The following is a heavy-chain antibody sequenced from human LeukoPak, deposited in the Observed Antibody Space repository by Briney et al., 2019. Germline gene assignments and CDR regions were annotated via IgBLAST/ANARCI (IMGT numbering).Heavy chain of an antibody. CDR3: ARGIAATNYMDV. Sequence: PGGSLGLSCAASGFTFSSYSMNWVRQAPGKGLEWVSSISSSSSYIYYADSVKGRFTISRDNAKNSLYLQMNSPSAEDTAVYYCARGIAATNYMDVWGKGTTVTVSS. V-gene: IGHV3-21*01. CDR1: GFTFSSYS. J-gene: IGHJ6*03. CDR2: ISSSSSYI. D-gene: IGHD6-13*01.